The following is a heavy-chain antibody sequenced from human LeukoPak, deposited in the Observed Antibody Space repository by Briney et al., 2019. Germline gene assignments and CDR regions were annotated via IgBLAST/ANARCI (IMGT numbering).Heavy chain of an antibody. CDR1: GLSVSHNY. J-gene: IGHJ6*02. V-gene: IGHV3-66*01. Sequence: GGSLRLSCAASGLSVSHNYMTWVRQAPGKGLEWVSMIRSDTGTDYADSVKGRFTISRDNSNNTLFLQMNSLRAEDTAVYYCARESNRRLHYYGIDVWGLGTTVTDSS. D-gene: IGHD2-15*01. CDR2: IRSDTGT. CDR3: ARESNRRLHYYGIDV.